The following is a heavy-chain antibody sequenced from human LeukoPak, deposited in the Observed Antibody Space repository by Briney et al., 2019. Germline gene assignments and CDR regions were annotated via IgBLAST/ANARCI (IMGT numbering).Heavy chain of an antibody. J-gene: IGHJ4*01. CDR3: VRDGVDTIPFDL. CDR2: INPGDGSTT. V-gene: IGHV3-74*01. CDR1: GFTFSNHW. D-gene: IGHD3-3*01. Sequence: GGSLRLSCVASGFTFSNHWMNWVRQAPGKGLVWVSHINPGDGSTTDYADSVKGRFTVSRDNAKNTLYLQMSSLKDEDTAVYYCVRDGVDTIPFDLWGKGTLVTVSS.